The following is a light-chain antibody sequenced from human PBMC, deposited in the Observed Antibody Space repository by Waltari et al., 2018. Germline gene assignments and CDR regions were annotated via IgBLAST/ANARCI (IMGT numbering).Light chain of an antibody. J-gene: IGKJ4*01. V-gene: IGKV4-1*01. CDR1: QSILSSSNDKNY. CDR2: WAS. CDR3: QQYSSTPFT. Sequence: DIVMTQSPDSLAVSLGERATINCKSRQSILSSSNDKNYLAWYQQKPGQSPKLLIYWASIRDSGVPDRFAGSGSGTDFTLTISSLQTEDVAIYYCQQYSSTPFTFGGGTRVEIK.